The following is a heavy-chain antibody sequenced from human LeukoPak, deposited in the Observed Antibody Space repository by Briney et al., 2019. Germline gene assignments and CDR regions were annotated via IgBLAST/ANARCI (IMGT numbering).Heavy chain of an antibody. CDR1: GVSINTCCYY. V-gene: IGHV4-61*01. D-gene: IGHD5-18*01. J-gene: IGHJ4*02. CDR3: ARGRSYGFDFDS. Sequence: PSETLSLTCDVSGVSINTCCYYWTWIRQPRGKGLEWIGYKYYSGSTRYNSSLRSRLTISLDTSKSQFSLRLTSVTAADTAVYYCARGRSYGFDFDSWGPGTLVIVSS. CDR2: KYYSGST.